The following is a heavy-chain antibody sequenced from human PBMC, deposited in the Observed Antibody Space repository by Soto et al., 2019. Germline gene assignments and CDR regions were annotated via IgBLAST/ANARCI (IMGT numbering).Heavy chain of an antibody. J-gene: IGHJ4*02. D-gene: IGHD3-22*01. CDR2: VYYTGST. CDR3: ARGRTVRNYADDSSDYFYFFDY. V-gene: IGHV4-61*01. CDR1: GGPVRDAYSY. Sequence: PSETLSLTCTVSGGPVRDAYSYWTWIRHPPGKGLEWIGYVYYTGSTNYNPSLKSRVTISVDRSKNQFSLKLTSANAADTAVYYCARGRTVRNYADDSSDYFYFFDYWGQGTQVTVSS.